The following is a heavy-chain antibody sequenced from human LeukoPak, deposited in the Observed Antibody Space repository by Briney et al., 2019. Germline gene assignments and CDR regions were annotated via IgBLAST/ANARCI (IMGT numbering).Heavy chain of an antibody. CDR2: IWYDGSNK. Sequence: PGGSLRLSCAASGFTFSSYGMHWVRQAPGKGLEWVAVIWYDGSNKYYADSVKGRFTISRDNSKNTLYLQMNSLRAEDTAVYYCARSSAVGASLVAYGMDVWGQGTTVTVSS. CDR3: ARSSAVGASLVAYGMDV. D-gene: IGHD1-26*01. CDR1: GFTFSSYG. V-gene: IGHV3-33*08. J-gene: IGHJ6*02.